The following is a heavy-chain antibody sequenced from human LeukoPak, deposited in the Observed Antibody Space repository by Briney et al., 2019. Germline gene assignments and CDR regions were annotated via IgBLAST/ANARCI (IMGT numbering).Heavy chain of an antibody. CDR1: GFTFSSYE. J-gene: IGHJ3*02. D-gene: IGHD6-19*01. CDR2: ISASGTIT. Sequence: GGSPRLSCAASGFTFSSYEMNWVRQAPGKGLEWISYISASGTITHYADSVEGRFTISRDNAKNSLYLQMNSLRAEDTAVYYCARAHGPQWAFDIWGQGTAVTVSS. CDR3: ARAHGPQWAFDI. V-gene: IGHV3-48*03.